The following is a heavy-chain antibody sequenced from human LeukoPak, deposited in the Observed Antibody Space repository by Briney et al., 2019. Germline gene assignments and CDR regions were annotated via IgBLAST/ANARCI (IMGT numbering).Heavy chain of an antibody. V-gene: IGHV1-18*01. CDR2: ISAYNGNT. D-gene: IGHD6-19*01. CDR1: GYTFTSYG. CDR3: ARDRGRAVAPETRFDY. J-gene: IGHJ4*02. Sequence: GASVKVSCKASGYTFTSYGISWVRQAPGQGLEWMGWISAYNGNTNYAQKLQGRVTMTTDTSTSTAYMELKSLRSDDTAVYYCARDRGRAVAPETRFDYWGQGTLVTVSS.